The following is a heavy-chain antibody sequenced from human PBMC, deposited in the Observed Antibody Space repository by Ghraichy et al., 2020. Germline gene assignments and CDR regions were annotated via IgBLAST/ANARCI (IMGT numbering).Heavy chain of an antibody. CDR1: GGSISSSNW. Sequence: SETLSLTCAVSGGSISSSNWWSWVRQPPGKGLEWIGEIYHSGSTNYNPSLKSRVTISVDKSKNQFSLKLSSVTAADTAVYYCARVRMYYYDSSGFLGSDGREKLPDVWGQGTTVTVSS. CDR2: IYHSGST. J-gene: IGHJ6*02. V-gene: IGHV4-4*02. D-gene: IGHD3-22*01. CDR3: ARVRMYYYDSSGFLGSDGREKLPDV.